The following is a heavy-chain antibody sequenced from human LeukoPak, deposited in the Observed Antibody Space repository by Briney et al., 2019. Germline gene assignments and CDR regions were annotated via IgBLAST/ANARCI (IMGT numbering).Heavy chain of an antibody. Sequence: QPGGSLRLSCAASGFTFNSYSMNWVRQAPGKGLEWVSYITSSSGTIYYADSVKGRFTISRDNAKNSLYLQMNGLRAEDTAVYYCAKDSAKKYDDYWGQGTLVTVSS. CDR1: GFTFNSYS. J-gene: IGHJ4*02. V-gene: IGHV3-48*01. D-gene: IGHD2/OR15-2a*01. CDR3: AKDSAKKYDDY. CDR2: ITSSSGTI.